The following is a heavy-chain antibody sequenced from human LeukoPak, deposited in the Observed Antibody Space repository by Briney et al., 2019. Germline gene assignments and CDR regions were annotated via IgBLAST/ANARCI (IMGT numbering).Heavy chain of an antibody. CDR3: VRSRGYSYGYQF. V-gene: IGHV3-9*01. D-gene: IGHD5-18*01. CDR2: ISWNSGSI. CDR1: GFTFDDYA. Sequence: GRSLRLSCAASGFTFDDYAMHWVRQAPGKGLEWVSGISWNSGSIGYADSVKGRFTISRDNAKNSLYLQMYSLRAEDTALYYCVRSRGYSYGYQFWGQGTLVTVSS. J-gene: IGHJ4*02.